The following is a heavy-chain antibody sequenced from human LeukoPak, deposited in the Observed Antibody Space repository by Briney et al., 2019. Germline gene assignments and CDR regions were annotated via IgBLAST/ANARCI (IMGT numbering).Heavy chain of an antibody. J-gene: IGHJ4*02. CDR2: FYYSGTT. Sequence: PSETLSLTCTVSGVSISSSYWSWIRQPPGKGLEWIGCFYYSGTTNYNPSLKSRVTISMDTSKNYVSLNLSSVTAADTAVYYCARDSGDFFDYWGQGTLVTVSS. CDR1: GVSISSSY. V-gene: IGHV4-59*01. CDR3: ARDSGDFFDY.